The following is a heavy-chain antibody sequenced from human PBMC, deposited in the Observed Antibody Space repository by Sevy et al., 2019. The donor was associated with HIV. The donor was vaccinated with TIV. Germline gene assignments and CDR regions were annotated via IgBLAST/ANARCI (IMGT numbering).Heavy chain of an antibody. V-gene: IGHV1-69*01. CDR1: GGIFRSYG. Sequence: ASVKVSCKASGGIFRSYGISWVRQAPGQGLEWMGGIIPILGSVNYAQKFQGRVTITADESTQTAYMELSSLRSEDTAVYDCARGGGNGWYYFDYWGQETLVTVSS. CDR3: ARGGGNGWYYFDY. J-gene: IGHJ4*02. D-gene: IGHD6-19*01. CDR2: IIPILGSV.